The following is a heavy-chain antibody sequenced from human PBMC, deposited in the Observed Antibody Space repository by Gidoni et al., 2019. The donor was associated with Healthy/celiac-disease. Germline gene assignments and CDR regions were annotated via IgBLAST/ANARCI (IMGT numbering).Heavy chain of an antibody. CDR3: ARGGLGYSYGSFDY. D-gene: IGHD5-18*01. CDR2: INPSGGST. J-gene: IGHJ4*02. V-gene: IGHV1-46*01. CDR1: GTTFTSSY. Sequence: QVQLVQSGAEVKKPWASVKVSCKASGTTFTSSYMHWVRQAPGQGLEWMGIINPSGGSTTYAQKFQGRVTVTRDTSTSPVYMELSSLRSEDTAVYYCARGGLGYSYGSFDYWGQGTLVTVSS.